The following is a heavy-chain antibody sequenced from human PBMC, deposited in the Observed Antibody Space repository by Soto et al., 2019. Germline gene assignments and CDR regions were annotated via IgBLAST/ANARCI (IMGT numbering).Heavy chain of an antibody. CDR1: GYTFTNYA. D-gene: IGHD2-2*01. J-gene: IGHJ6*03. Sequence: QVQLVQSGAEVEKPGASVKVSCKASGYTFTNYAVHWVRQAPGQRLVWMGWINAGNGNTRFSQNLQGRVTITRDTSARTVYMELSSLRSEGTAVYYCARGHVAVVPVASWFSYMDVWGKGTTVTVSS. CDR2: INAGNGNT. V-gene: IGHV1-3*01. CDR3: ARGHVAVVPVASWFSYMDV.